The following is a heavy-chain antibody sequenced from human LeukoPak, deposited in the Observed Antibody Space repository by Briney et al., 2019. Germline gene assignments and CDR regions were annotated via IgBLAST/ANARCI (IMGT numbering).Heavy chain of an antibody. D-gene: IGHD1-14*01. CDR3: ARWYGAFDH. J-gene: IGHJ4*02. CDR1: GFNFKNYE. V-gene: IGHV3-48*03. CDR2: IDTSGSSI. Sequence: GGSLRLSCEASGFNFKNYEMNWVRQAPGKGQEWVSYIDTSGSSIYYADSVKGRFTISRDNAKNSLYLQMNSLRADDTAVYYCARWYGAFDHWGQGTRVTVSS.